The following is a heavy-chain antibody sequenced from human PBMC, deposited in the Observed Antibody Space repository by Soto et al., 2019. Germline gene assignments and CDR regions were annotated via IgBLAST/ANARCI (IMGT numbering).Heavy chain of an antibody. Sequence: QVQLQESGPGLVKPSQTLSLTCTVSGGSIRGGDYYWSWIRQHTGKGLEWIGYFFYSGNSFYNPTLKSGVTISVATSKNQFSLQLSSVTAADTAIYYCARLSSLYYNSDYGGYYFDYWGQGTLVSVSS. CDR1: GGSIRGGDYY. CDR3: ARLSSLYYNSDYGGYYFDY. V-gene: IGHV4-31*03. CDR2: FFYSGNS. D-gene: IGHD3-10*01. J-gene: IGHJ4*02.